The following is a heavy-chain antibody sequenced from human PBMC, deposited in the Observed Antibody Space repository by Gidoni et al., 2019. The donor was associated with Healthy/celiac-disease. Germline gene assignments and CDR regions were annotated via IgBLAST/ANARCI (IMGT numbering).Heavy chain of an antibody. CDR1: GYTFTSYD. Sequence: QVQLVQSGAEVKKPGASVKVSCKASGYTFTSYDIHWVRQATGQGLEWMGWMNPNSGNTGYAQKFQGRVTMTRNTSISTAYMELSSLRSEDTAVYYWANFRGAGYYYGMDVWGQGTMVTVSS. D-gene: IGHD4-17*01. CDR2: MNPNSGNT. CDR3: ANFRGAGYYYGMDV. J-gene: IGHJ6*02. V-gene: IGHV1-8*01.